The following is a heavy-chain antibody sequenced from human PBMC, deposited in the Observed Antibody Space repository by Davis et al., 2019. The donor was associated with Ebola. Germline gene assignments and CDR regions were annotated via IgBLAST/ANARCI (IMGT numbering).Heavy chain of an antibody. CDR1: GGSFSSHP. J-gene: IGHJ4*02. CDR2: IIPIFDTP. CDR3: ARDFDGGNYYFDY. D-gene: IGHD3-9*01. Sequence: SSVKVSCKTSGGSFSSHPISWVRQAPRQGLEWMGGIIPIFDTPDYAQKFQGRITITEDASTSTAYMELSSLRSEDTATYFCARDFDGGNYYFDYWGPGTPVTVSS. V-gene: IGHV1-69*13.